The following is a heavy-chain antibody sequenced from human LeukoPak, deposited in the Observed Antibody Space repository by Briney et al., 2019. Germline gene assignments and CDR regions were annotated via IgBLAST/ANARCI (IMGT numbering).Heavy chain of an antibody. CDR1: GGSFSGYY. CDR3: ARGKRGYYDFWSGYYRGQNWFDP. Sequence: SETLSLTCAVYGGSFSGYYWSWIRQPPGKGLEWIGEINHSGSTNYNPSLKSRVTISVDASKNQFSLKLSSVTAADTAVYYCARGKRGYYDFWSGYYRGQNWFDPWGQGTLVTVSS. V-gene: IGHV4-34*01. J-gene: IGHJ5*02. CDR2: INHSGST. D-gene: IGHD3-3*01.